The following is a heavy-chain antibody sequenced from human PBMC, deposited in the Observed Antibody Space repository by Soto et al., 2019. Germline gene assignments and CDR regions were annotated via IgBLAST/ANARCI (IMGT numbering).Heavy chain of an antibody. Sequence: GGSLRLSCAASGFTFSSCGMHWVRQAPGKGLEWVAVIWYDGSNKYYADSVKGRFTISRDNSKNTLYLQMNSLRAEDTAVYYCARAGRDYYDSSGYHPFDYWGQGTLVTVSS. D-gene: IGHD3-22*01. CDR3: ARAGRDYYDSSGYHPFDY. CDR1: GFTFSSCG. V-gene: IGHV3-33*01. J-gene: IGHJ4*02. CDR2: IWYDGSNK.